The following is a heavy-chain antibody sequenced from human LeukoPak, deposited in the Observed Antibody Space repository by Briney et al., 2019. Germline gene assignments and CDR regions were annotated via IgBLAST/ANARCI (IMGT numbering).Heavy chain of an antibody. CDR3: ARDHYYGSGSYYNDPDY. CDR2: SSNSGRYI. D-gene: IGHD3-10*01. Sequence: GGSLRLSCAASGFTFSSYSMKWVRQAPGKGLEWVSSSSNSGRYIYYADSVKGRFTISRDNSKNTLYLQMGSLRAEDMAVYYCARDHYYGSGSYYNDPDYWGQGTLVTVSS. CDR1: GFTFSSYS. V-gene: IGHV3-21*01. J-gene: IGHJ4*02.